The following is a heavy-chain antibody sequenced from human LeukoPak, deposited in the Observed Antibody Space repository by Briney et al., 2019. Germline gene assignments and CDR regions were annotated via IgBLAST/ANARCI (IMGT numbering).Heavy chain of an antibody. CDR2: ISAYNGNT. CDR3: ARDTSPYDFWSGPRPAFDP. J-gene: IGHJ5*02. D-gene: IGHD3-3*01. V-gene: IGHV1-18*04. CDR1: GYTFTGYH. Sequence: GASVKVSCKASGYTFTGYHMHWVRQAPGQGLEWMGWISAYNGNTNYAQKLQGRVTMTTDTSTSTAYMELRSLRSDDTAVYYCARDTSPYDFWSGPRPAFDPWGQGTLVTVSS.